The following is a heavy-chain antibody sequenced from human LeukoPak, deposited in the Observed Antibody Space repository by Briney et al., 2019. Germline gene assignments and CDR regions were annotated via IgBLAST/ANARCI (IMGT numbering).Heavy chain of an antibody. J-gene: IGHJ4*02. V-gene: IGHV3-21*01. D-gene: IGHD3-22*01. CDR2: ISSSSSYI. Sequence: GGSLRLSCGASGFTFSSCSLNWVRQAPGKGLEWVSSISSSSSYIYFADSVKGRFTISRDNAKNSLYLQMNSLRAEDTAVYYCAKANYYDSSGYIWWGQGTLVTVSS. CDR1: GFTFSSCS. CDR3: AKANYYDSSGYIW.